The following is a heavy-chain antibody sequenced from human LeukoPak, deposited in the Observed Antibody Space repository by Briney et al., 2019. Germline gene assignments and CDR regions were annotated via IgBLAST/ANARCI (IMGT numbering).Heavy chain of an antibody. CDR1: GFTFSSYA. J-gene: IGHJ4*02. Sequence: GGSLRLSCAASGFTFSSYAMHWVRQAPGKGLEWVAVISYDGSNKYYADPVKGRFTISRDNSKNTLYLQMNNLRVEDTAVYYCASQKAIDYWGQGTLVTVSS. CDR2: ISYDGSNK. CDR3: ASQKAIDY. V-gene: IGHV3-30-3*01.